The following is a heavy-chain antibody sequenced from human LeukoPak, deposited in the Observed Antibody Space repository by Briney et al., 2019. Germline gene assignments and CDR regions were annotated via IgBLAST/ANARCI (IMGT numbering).Heavy chain of an antibody. CDR1: GGSISSYY. Sequence: SETLSLTCSVSGGSISSYYWTWIRQPPGKGLEWIGYRYYNGSTTYNPSLKSRVTISVDTSKSQFSLKLISVTAAGTAIYYCARVRGDFETDWGQGTLVTVSS. D-gene: IGHD3-16*01. CDR3: ARVRGDFETD. J-gene: IGHJ1*01. CDR2: RYYNGST. V-gene: IGHV4-59*01.